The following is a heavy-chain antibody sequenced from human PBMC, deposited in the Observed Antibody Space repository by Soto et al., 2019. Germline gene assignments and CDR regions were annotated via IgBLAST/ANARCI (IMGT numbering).Heavy chain of an antibody. V-gene: IGHV3-48*01. J-gene: IGHJ4*02. D-gene: IGHD2-2*01. CDR2: LSGDSFSM. CDR3: ARDCSTTSCYVDY. Sequence: EVQLVESGGGLVQPGGSLRHSCVASGFTFNDYGMTWFRQAPGKGLEWVSYLSGDSFSMYYADSVKGRFTISRDNAKNSLFLQRNSLRAEDTAVYYCARDCSTTSCYVDYWGQGTLVTVSS. CDR1: GFTFNDYG.